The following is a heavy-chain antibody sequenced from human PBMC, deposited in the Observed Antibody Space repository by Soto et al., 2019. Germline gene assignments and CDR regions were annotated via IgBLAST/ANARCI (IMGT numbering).Heavy chain of an antibody. D-gene: IGHD6-19*01. CDR2: IWYDGSNK. CDR3: VRDGYGGVAGPADYYGMDV. V-gene: IGHV3-33*01. Sequence: QVQLVESGGGVVQPGRSLRLSCAASGFTFSSYGMHWVRQAPGKGLEWVAVIWYDGSNKYYADSVKGRFTISRDNSKNTLYLQMNSLRAEDTAVYYCVRDGYGGVAGPADYYGMDVWGQGTTVTVSS. J-gene: IGHJ6*02. CDR1: GFTFSSYG.